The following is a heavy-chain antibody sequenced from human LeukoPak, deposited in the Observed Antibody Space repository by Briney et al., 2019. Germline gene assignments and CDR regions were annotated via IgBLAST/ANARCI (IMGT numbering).Heavy chain of an antibody. CDR2: ISDDGSNK. CDR3: ATGGSSGWSDY. Sequence: PGGSLRLSCAASGLTFSTYAMHWVRQAPGKGPEWVAVISDDGSNKYYADSVKGRFTISRGNSKNTVYLQMNSLRNDDTGVFYCATGGSSGWSDYWGEGTLVTVSS. V-gene: IGHV3-30-3*01. J-gene: IGHJ4*02. CDR1: GLTFSTYA. D-gene: IGHD6-19*01.